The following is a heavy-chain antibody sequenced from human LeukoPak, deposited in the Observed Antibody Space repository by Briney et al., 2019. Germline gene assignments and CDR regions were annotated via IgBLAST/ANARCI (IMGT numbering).Heavy chain of an antibody. J-gene: IGHJ4*02. Sequence: TSVKVSCKASGYTFTGYCVHWVRQAPGQGLEWMGWINPNRGGTNYAQKFQGRVTMTRDTSITTAYMELSSLTSDDTALYYCARGYYYDSSGYHLGYWGQGTLVTVSS. D-gene: IGHD3-22*01. CDR3: ARGYYYDSSGYHLGY. V-gene: IGHV1-2*02. CDR2: INPNRGGT. CDR1: GYTFTGYC.